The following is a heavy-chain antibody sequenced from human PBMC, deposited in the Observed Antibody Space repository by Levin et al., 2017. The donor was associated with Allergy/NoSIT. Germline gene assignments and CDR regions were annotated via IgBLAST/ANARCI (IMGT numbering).Heavy chain of an antibody. Sequence: QAGGSLRLSCAASGFTFSSYWMSWVRQAPGKGLEWVANIKQDGSEKYYVDSVKGRFTISRDNAKNSLYLQMNSLRAEDTAVYYCARTDSSGTQSAFDIWGQGTMVTVSS. V-gene: IGHV3-7*01. CDR2: IKQDGSEK. CDR3: ARTDSSGTQSAFDI. D-gene: IGHD3-22*01. CDR1: GFTFSSYW. J-gene: IGHJ3*02.